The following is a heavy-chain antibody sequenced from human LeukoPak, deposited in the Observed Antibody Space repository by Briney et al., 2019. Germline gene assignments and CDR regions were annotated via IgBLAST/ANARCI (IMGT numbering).Heavy chain of an antibody. J-gene: IGHJ5*02. CDR1: GYSISSAYY. D-gene: IGHD3-10*01. CDR3: ARGLGPGNWFDP. V-gene: IGHV4-38-2*02. CDR2: MYHSGST. Sequence: PSETLSLTCSVSGYSISSAYYWGWIQQPPGKGLEWIGTMYHSGSTNYNPSLKSRVTISVDTSKNQFSLKLSSVTAADTAMFYCARGLGPGNWFDPWGQGTLVTVSS.